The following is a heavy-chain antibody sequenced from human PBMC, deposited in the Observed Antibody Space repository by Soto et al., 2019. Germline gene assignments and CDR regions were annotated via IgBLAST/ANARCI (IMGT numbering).Heavy chain of an antibody. D-gene: IGHD2-8*01. CDR1: GYTLTSYY. CDR3: ARGISTIRYYYYYGMDV. Sequence: GASVKVSCKASGYTLTSYYLHWVRQAPGQGPEWMGIINPSGGITNDAQKFQDRVTMTSDTSTSTVYMELSSLRSEDTAVYYCARGISTIRYYYYYGMDVWGQGTTVTVSS. J-gene: IGHJ6*02. CDR2: INPSGGIT. V-gene: IGHV1-46*01.